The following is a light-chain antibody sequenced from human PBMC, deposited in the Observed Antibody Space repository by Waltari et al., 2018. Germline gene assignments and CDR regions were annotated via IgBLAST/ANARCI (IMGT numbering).Light chain of an antibody. CDR3: QQYNSYSPWP. J-gene: IGKJ1*01. CDR1: QSISSW. CDR2: KAS. V-gene: IGKV1-5*03. Sequence: DIQMTQSPSTLSASVGDRVTITCRASQSISSWLAWYQQKPGKAPKLLIYKASSLESGVPSRFSGSGSGTEFTLTISSLQPDDFATYYCQQYNSYSPWPFGQGTKVEIK.